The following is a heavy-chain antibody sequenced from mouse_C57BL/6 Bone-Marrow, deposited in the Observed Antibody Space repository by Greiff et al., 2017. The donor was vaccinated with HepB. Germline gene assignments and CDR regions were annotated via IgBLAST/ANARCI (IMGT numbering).Heavy chain of an antibody. CDR2: ISSGSSTI. J-gene: IGHJ2*01. CDR3: AGGLDY. CDR1: GFTFSDYG. V-gene: IGHV5-17*01. Sequence: VQLKQSGGGLVKPGGSLKLSCAASGFTFSDYGMHWVRQAPEKGLEWVAYISSGSSTIYYADTVKGRVTISRDNAKNTLCLQMTSLRSEDTAMYYFAGGLDYWGQGTTLTVSS.